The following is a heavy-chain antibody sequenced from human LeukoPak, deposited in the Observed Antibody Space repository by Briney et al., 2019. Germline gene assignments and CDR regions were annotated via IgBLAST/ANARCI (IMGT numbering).Heavy chain of an antibody. CDR3: ARDRPEMATTPYYYYYMDV. CDR1: GFTFSSYA. D-gene: IGHD5-24*01. CDR2: ISYDGSNK. J-gene: IGHJ6*03. Sequence: GGSLRLSCAASGFTFSSYAMHWVRQAPGKGLEWVAVISYDGSNKYYADSVKGRFTISRDNSKNTLYLQMNSLRAEDTAVYYCARDRPEMATTPYYYYYMDVWGKGTTVTVSS. V-gene: IGHV3-30*04.